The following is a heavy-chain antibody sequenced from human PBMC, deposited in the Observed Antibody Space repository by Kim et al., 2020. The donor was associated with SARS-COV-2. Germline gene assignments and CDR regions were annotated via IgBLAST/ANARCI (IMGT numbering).Heavy chain of an antibody. CDR1: GFTFSNYG. Sequence: GGSLRLSCAASGFTFSNYGMSWVRQAPGKGLEWVANINQDGGEKNYVDSVKGRFTISRDNAKNSLYLQMNSLRAEDTAVYYCARDIGVIPAPMSHNYYYGMDVWGQGTTVTVSS. D-gene: IGHD2-2*01. J-gene: IGHJ6*02. CDR2: INQDGGEK. CDR3: ARDIGVIPAPMSHNYYYGMDV. V-gene: IGHV3-7*01.